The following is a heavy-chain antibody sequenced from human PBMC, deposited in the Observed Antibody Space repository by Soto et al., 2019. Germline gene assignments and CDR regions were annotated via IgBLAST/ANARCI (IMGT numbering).Heavy chain of an antibody. D-gene: IGHD3-22*01. CDR3: ARGRTTVTTFYSSGYYSYIRLLNQWSDP. CDR2: INHSGST. CDR1: GGSFSGYY. Sequence: PSETLPLTCAVYGGSFSGYYWSWIRQPPGKGLEWIGEINHSGSTNYNPSLKSRVTISVDTSKNQFSLKLSSVTAADTAVYYCARGRTTVTTFYSSGYYSYIRLLNQWSDPWGQGTLVTVSS. V-gene: IGHV4-34*01. J-gene: IGHJ5*02.